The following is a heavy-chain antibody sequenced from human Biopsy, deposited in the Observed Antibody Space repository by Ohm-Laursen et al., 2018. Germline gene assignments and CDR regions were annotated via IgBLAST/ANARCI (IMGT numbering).Heavy chain of an antibody. CDR3: ARDRGFYADRTVPGYFDL. D-gene: IGHD3-22*01. Sequence: PRTLSLTCTVSGDSISSYYWSWIRQPPGKGLVWIGYVYYTGSTDCNPSLQSRDTIPVDSSNNHFSLRLRSVIPATTAIYYWARDRGFYADRTVPGYFDLWGRGTLVTVSS. CDR1: GDSISSYY. V-gene: IGHV4-59*01. J-gene: IGHJ2*01. CDR2: VYYTGST.